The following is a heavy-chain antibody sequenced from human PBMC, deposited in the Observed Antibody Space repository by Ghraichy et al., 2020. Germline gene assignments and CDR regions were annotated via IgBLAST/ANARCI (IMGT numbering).Heavy chain of an antibody. Sequence: SQTLSLTCAISGDSVSSNSAAWNWIRQSPSRGLEWLGRTYYRSKWYNDYAVSVKSRITINPDTSKNQFSLQLNSVTPEDTAVYYCARAWGTASGYDFSYYYYGMDVWGQGTTVTVSS. V-gene: IGHV6-1*01. CDR1: GDSVSSNSAA. D-gene: IGHD5-12*01. CDR2: TYYRSKWYN. J-gene: IGHJ6*02. CDR3: ARAWGTASGYDFSYYYYGMDV.